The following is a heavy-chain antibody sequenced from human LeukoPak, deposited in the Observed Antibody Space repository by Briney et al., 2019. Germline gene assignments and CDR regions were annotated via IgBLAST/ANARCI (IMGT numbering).Heavy chain of an antibody. CDR3: AKSPSSVWLVDY. V-gene: IGHV3-23*01. D-gene: IGHD6-19*01. Sequence: GGSLRLSCAASGFTFRSHDMSWVRQAPGKGLEWVSGISASGGSTFYADSVKGRFTISRDNSKNTLYLQMNSLRAEDTAVYYCAKSPSSVWLVDYWGQGTLVTVSS. CDR1: GFTFRSHD. J-gene: IGHJ4*02. CDR2: ISASGGST.